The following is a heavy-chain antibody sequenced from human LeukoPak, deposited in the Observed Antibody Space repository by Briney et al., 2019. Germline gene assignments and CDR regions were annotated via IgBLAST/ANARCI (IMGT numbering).Heavy chain of an antibody. V-gene: IGHV3-21*01. CDR3: ARTKPWQLSYYYGMDV. D-gene: IGHD6-13*01. CDR1: GFTFSSYS. CDR2: ISSSSSYI. Sequence: GGSLRLSCAASGFTFSSYSMNWVRQAPGKGLEWVSSISSSSSYIYYADSVKGRFTISRDNAKNSLYLQMNSLRAEDTAVYYCARTKPWQLSYYYGMDVWGQGTTVTVSS. J-gene: IGHJ6*02.